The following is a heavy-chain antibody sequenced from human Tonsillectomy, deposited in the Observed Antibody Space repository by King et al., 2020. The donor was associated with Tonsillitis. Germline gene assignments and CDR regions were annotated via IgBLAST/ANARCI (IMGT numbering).Heavy chain of an antibody. CDR3: AKYSRYCSSSSCYGGGYYMDV. Sequence: VQLVESGGGLVQPGGSLRLSCAASGFTFSSYAMNWVRQAPGKGLEWVSGIRGSGASTYYADSVKGRFTISRDNSKNTLYLQMNSLRAEDTAVYYCAKYSRYCSSSSCYGGGYYMDVWRKGTTVTVSS. J-gene: IGHJ6*03. CDR2: IRGSGAST. CDR1: GFTFSSYA. V-gene: IGHV3-23*04. D-gene: IGHD2-2*01.